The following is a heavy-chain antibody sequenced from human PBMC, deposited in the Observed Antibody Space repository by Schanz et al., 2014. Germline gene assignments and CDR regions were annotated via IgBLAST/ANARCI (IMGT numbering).Heavy chain of an antibody. Sequence: QVQLVQSGAEVKTPGASVKISCKASGYTFTDYYMYWVRQAPGQGLEWMGRINPNSGGTNYAQKYQGRVNMTRDTSISTAYMELRRLRSDDTAVYYCARDYYDILTGYPYDTFDIWGQGTMVTVSS. CDR3: ARDYYDILTGYPYDTFDI. CDR2: INPNSGGT. V-gene: IGHV1-2*06. CDR1: GYTFTDYY. D-gene: IGHD3-9*01. J-gene: IGHJ3*02.